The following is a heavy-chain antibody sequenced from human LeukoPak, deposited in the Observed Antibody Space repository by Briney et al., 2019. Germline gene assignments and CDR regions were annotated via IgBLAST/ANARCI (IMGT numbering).Heavy chain of an antibody. J-gene: IGHJ6*04. Sequence: SETLSLTCTVSGGSISSYYWSWIRQPPGKGLEWIGEINHSGSTNYNPSLKSRVTISVDTSKNQFSLKLSSVTAADTAVYYCARPDPDYYGSGSPIDVWGKGTTVTISS. D-gene: IGHD3-10*01. CDR1: GGSISSYY. CDR3: ARPDPDYYGSGSPIDV. V-gene: IGHV4-34*01. CDR2: INHSGST.